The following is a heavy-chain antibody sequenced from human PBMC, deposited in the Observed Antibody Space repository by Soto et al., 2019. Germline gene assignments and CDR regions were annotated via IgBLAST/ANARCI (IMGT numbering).Heavy chain of an antibody. D-gene: IGHD4-17*01. CDR3: ARAPRYGDYYFEY. Sequence: ASETLSLTCTVSGGSISSYYWSWIRQPPGKGLEWIGYIYYSGSTNYNPSLKSRVTISVDTSKNQFSLKLSSVTAADTAVYYCARAPRYGDYYFEYWGQGTLVTVSS. CDR2: IYYSGST. V-gene: IGHV4-59*08. CDR1: GGSISSYY. J-gene: IGHJ4*02.